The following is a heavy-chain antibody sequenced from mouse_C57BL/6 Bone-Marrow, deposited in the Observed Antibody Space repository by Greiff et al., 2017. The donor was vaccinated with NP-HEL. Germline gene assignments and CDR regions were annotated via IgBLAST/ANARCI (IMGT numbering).Heavy chain of an antibody. J-gene: IGHJ2*01. CDR2: IDPSDSYT. D-gene: IGHD4-1*01. Sequence: QVQLQQPGAELVLPGASVKLSCKASGYTFTSYWMHWVKQRPGPGLEWIGEIDPSDSYTNYNQKFKGKSTLTVDKSSSTAYMQLSSLTSEDSAVYYCARGLTGTSFDYWGQGTTLTVSS. CDR1: GYTFTSYW. CDR3: ARGLTGTSFDY. V-gene: IGHV1-69*01.